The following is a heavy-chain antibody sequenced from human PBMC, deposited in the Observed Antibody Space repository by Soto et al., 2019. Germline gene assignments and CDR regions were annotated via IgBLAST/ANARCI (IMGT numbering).Heavy chain of an antibody. CDR1: GGSFSGYY. J-gene: IGHJ4*02. D-gene: IGHD2-8*02. CDR2: INHSGST. CDR3: ARDKITGLFDY. Sequence: SXTLSLTCAVYGGSFSGYYWTWIRQPPVTGLESIGEINHSGSTNYNPSLKSRVTISVDTSKNQFSLKLTSVTAADTAVYYCARDKITGLFDYWGQGTLVTVSS. V-gene: IGHV4-34*01.